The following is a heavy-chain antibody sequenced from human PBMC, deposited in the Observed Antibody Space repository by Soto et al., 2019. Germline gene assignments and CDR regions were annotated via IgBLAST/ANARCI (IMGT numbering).Heavy chain of an antibody. V-gene: IGHV4-31*03. CDR3: AREGVEARRLGLSFDY. D-gene: IGHD6-6*01. CDR2: IYYSGST. CDR1: GGSISSGGYY. J-gene: IGHJ4*02. Sequence: SETLSLTCTVSGGSISSGGYYWSWIRQHPGKGLEWIGYIYYSGSTYYNPSLKSRVTISVDTSKNQFSLKLSSVTAADTAVYYCAREGVEARRLGLSFDYWGQGTLVTVSS.